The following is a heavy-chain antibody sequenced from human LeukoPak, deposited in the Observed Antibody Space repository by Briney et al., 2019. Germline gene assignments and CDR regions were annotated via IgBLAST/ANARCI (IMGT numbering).Heavy chain of an antibody. CDR3: TTDASGRTFDN. CDR1: GFPFSNAW. Sequence: GGSLRLPCASLGFPFSNAWMSWVRPAPGKGLKWVGCIKSKTDGGTTDYAAPVKGRLTISRQDSKNTRYLQMNSLKTEDTAVSYCTTDASGRTFDNWGQGILVTVSS. V-gene: IGHV3-15*01. J-gene: IGHJ4*02. CDR2: IKSKTDGGTT. D-gene: IGHD3-10*01.